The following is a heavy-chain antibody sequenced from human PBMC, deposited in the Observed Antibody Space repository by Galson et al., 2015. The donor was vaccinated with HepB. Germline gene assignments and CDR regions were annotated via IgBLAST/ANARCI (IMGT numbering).Heavy chain of an antibody. D-gene: IGHD3-10*01. J-gene: IGHJ4*02. CDR1: RFTFTKAW. CDR3: ATDGGVSRGAGFDY. Sequence: SLRLSCAASRFTFTKAWMNWVRQAPGKGLEWIARIKSNSDGGTTDYAAPVKGRFTISRDDSKTTVYLQMNTLKTEDTAVYYCATDGGVSRGAGFDYWGQGTLVIVSS. V-gene: IGHV3-15*01. CDR2: IKSNSDGGTT.